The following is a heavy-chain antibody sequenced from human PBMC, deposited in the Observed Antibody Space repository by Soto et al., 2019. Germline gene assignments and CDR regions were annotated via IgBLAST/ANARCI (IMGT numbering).Heavy chain of an antibody. D-gene: IGHD2-8*01. Sequence: GGSLRLSCAASGFTFSSYAMSWVRQALGKGLEWVSAISGSGGSTYYADSVKGRFTISRDNSKNTLYLQMNSLRAEDTAVYYCAKWGDIVLMVYAKGNFDYWGQGTLVTVSS. J-gene: IGHJ4*02. V-gene: IGHV3-23*01. CDR3: AKWGDIVLMVYAKGNFDY. CDR1: GFTFSSYA. CDR2: ISGSGGST.